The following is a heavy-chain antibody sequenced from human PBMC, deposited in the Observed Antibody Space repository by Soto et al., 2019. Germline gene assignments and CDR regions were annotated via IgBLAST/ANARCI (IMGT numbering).Heavy chain of an antibody. V-gene: IGHV4-59*02. D-gene: IGHD3-3*01. J-gene: IGHJ4*02. CDR3: ARASGFGVANIDY. Sequence: SSETLSLTCPVSGGSVTGFDWSWIRQPPRKGLEWIGYIFHSGSSNYHPSLKSRVSIAVDTSKSQTSLRLTSVTTADTAVYYGARASGFGVANIDYWGQGTLVTVSS. CDR1: GGSVTGFD. CDR2: IFHSGSS.